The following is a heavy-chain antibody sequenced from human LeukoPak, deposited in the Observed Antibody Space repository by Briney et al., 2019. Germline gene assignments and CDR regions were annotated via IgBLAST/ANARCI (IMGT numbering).Heavy chain of an antibody. CDR2: MCSFSTST. V-gene: IGHV3-11*06. CDR1: GFTLSDYH. D-gene: IGHD6-6*01. J-gene: IGHJ5*02. CDR3: ARAGPEYGSSNCFDP. Sequence: PRGSLRLSRAASGFTLSDYHMSWSRQAPGKGVEWGSYMCSFSTSTEYTDSVKGGVTISRDNAKNSLYLEMNNLRAADTAVYYCARAGPEYGSSNCFDPWGQGTLVTVSS.